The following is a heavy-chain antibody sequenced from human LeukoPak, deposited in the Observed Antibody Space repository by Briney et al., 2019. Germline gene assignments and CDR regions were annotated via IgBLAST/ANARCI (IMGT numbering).Heavy chain of an antibody. Sequence: SETLSLTCTVSAGSISSRNYYWGWIRQPPGKGLEWIGSIYYSGSTYCSPSLKSRVTISVDTSKNQFSLKLSSVTAADTAVYYCARDWGLIAVAGTPTPFDYWGQGTLVTVSS. J-gene: IGHJ4*02. D-gene: IGHD6-19*01. CDR3: ARDWGLIAVAGTPTPFDY. CDR2: IYYSGST. CDR1: AGSISSRNYY. V-gene: IGHV4-39*07.